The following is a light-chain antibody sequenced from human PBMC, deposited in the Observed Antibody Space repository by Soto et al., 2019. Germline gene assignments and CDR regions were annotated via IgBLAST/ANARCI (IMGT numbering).Light chain of an antibody. CDR1: QSLSSY. CDR3: QQYGLSPYT. J-gene: IGKJ2*01. CDR2: GAS. V-gene: IGKV3-20*01. Sequence: EIVLTQFPGTLSLSPGERATLSCRASQSLSSYLAWYQQKPGQAPRLLIYGASSRATGIPDRFSGSGSETGFTLTITRLEPEDFPVYYCQQYGLSPYTFGQGTKLEIK.